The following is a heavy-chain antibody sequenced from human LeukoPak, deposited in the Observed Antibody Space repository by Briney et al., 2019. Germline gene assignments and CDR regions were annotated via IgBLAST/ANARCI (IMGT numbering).Heavy chain of an antibody. CDR3: ARAPRNSRIVVVLAAIYYFDY. J-gene: IGHJ4*02. D-gene: IGHD2-2*01. CDR1: EFTFTSYA. CDR2: ISYDGSNK. Sequence: PGGSLRLSCAASEFTFTSYAMHWVRQAPGKGLEWVAVISYDGSNKYYADSVKGRFTISRDNSKNTLYLQMNSLRAEDTAVYYCARAPRNSRIVVVLAAIYYFDYWGQGTLVTVSS. V-gene: IGHV3-30-3*01.